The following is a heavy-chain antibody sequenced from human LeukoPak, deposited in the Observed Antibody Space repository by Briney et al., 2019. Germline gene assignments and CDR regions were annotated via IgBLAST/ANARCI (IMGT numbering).Heavy chain of an antibody. D-gene: IGHD3-10*01. J-gene: IGHJ4*02. CDR1: GYTFTGYY. CDR3: ASDNTGYYYGSGSFRR. V-gene: IGHV1-2*02. CDR2: INPNSGGT. Sequence: ASVKVSCKASGYTFTGYYMHWVRRAPGQGLEWMGWINPNSGGTNYAQKFQGRVTMTRDTSISTAYMELSRLRSDDTAVYYCASDNTGYYYGSGSFRRWGQGTLVTVSS.